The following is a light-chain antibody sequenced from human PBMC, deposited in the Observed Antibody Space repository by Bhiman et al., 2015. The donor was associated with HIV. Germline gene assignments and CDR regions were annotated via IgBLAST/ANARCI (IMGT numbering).Light chain of an antibody. J-gene: IGLJ1*01. CDR1: SSDVGSYDL. Sequence: QSALTQPASVSGSPGQSITISCTGASSDVGSYDLVSWYQQHPGKVPKLMIYKISERPSGVSNRFSGSKSGNTASLTISGLQAEDEADYYCNSRDSSGNHYVFGTGTKVTVL. CDR2: KIS. V-gene: IGLV2-23*02. CDR3: NSRDSSGNHYV.